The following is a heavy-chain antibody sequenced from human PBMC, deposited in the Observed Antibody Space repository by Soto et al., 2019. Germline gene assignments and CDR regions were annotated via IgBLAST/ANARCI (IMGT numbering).Heavy chain of an antibody. Sequence: GGSLRLSCAASGFTFSSYSMNWVRQAPGKGLEWVSYISSSSSTIYYADSVKGRFTISRDNAKNSLYLQMNSLRDEDTAVYYCARDRGSFGFGPGGGMDVWGQGTRVTV. CDR3: ARDRGSFGFGPGGGMDV. J-gene: IGHJ6*02. CDR2: ISSSSSTI. D-gene: IGHD2-8*02. CDR1: GFTFSSYS. V-gene: IGHV3-48*02.